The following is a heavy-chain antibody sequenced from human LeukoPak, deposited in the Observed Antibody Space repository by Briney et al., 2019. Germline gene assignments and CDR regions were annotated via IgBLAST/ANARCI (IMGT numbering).Heavy chain of an antibody. J-gene: IGHJ4*02. CDR3: ARDGSGRYYFDY. CDR2: VYYSGST. D-gene: IGHD3-10*01. Sequence: SETLSLTCTVSGGSISTNYWSWIRQPPGKGLEWIGYVYYSGSTNYKPSLKSRVTISVDTSKNQFSLKLTSVTAADTAAYYCARDGSGRYYFDYWGQGTLVTVS. CDR1: GGSISTNY. V-gene: IGHV4-59*01.